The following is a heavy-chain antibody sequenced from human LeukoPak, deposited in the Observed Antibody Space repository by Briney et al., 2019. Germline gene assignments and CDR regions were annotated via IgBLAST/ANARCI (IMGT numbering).Heavy chain of an antibody. Sequence: GGSLRLSCAASGFTFRSYAMSWVRQAPGKGLEWVSGISGSGGYTYHADSVKGRFTISRDNSENTLYLQMNSLRAEDTAVYYCAKIPDEYCSSTTCYHPFDYWGQGTLVTVSS. J-gene: IGHJ4*02. D-gene: IGHD2-2*01. V-gene: IGHV3-23*01. CDR2: ISGSGGYT. CDR3: AKIPDEYCSSTTCYHPFDY. CDR1: GFTFRSYA.